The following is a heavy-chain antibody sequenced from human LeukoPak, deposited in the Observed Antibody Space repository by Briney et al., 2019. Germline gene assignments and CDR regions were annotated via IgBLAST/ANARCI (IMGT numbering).Heavy chain of an antibody. V-gene: IGHV4-59*01. CDR1: GGSISSYY. CDR3: ARGEQQLVLSTDY. CDR2: IYYSGST. D-gene: IGHD6-13*01. J-gene: IGHJ4*02. Sequence: PSETLSLTCTVSGGSISSYYWSWIRQPPGKGLEWIGYIYYSGSTNYNPSLKSRVTISVDTSKNQFSLKLSSVTAADTAVYYCARGEQQLVLSTDYWGQGTLVTVSS.